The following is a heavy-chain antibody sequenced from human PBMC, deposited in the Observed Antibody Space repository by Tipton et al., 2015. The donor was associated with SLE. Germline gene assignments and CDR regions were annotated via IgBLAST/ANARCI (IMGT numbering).Heavy chain of an antibody. CDR1: GGSFSGYY. CDR3: ARGQDSSSGGFDP. CDR2: INHSGST. V-gene: IGHV4-34*01. J-gene: IGHJ5*02. D-gene: IGHD6-13*01. Sequence: TLSLTCAVYGGSFSGYYWSWIRQPPGKGLEWIGEINHSGSTNYNPSLKRRVTISVDTSKNQFSLKLSSVTAADTAVYYCARGQDSSSGGFDPWGQGTLVTVSS.